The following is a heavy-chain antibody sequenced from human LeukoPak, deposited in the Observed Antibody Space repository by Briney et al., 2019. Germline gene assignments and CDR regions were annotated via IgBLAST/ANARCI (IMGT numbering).Heavy chain of an antibody. Sequence: PSQTLSLTCTVSGGSISSGDYYWSWIRQPPGQGLEWIGYICYSGSTYYNPSLKSRVTISVDTSKNQFSLKLSSVTAADTAVYYCASDYYGSGRQIIWGQGTMVTVSS. J-gene: IGHJ3*02. CDR1: GGSISSGDYY. D-gene: IGHD3-10*01. CDR3: ASDYYGSGRQII. V-gene: IGHV4-30-4*01. CDR2: ICYSGST.